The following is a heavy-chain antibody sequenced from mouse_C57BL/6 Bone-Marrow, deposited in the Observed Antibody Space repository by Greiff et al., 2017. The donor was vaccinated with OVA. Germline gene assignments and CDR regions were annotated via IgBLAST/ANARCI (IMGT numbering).Heavy chain of an antibody. CDR2: INPNNGGT. D-gene: IGHD2-2*01. Sequence: VQLQQSGPELVKPGASVKISCKASGYTFTDYYMNWVKQSHGKSLEWIGDINPNNGGTSYNQKFKGKATLTVDQSSSTAYMELRSLTSEDSAVYYCAREWGYDSYAMDYWGQGTSVTVSS. V-gene: IGHV1-26*01. CDR1: GYTFTDYY. J-gene: IGHJ4*01. CDR3: AREWGYDSYAMDY.